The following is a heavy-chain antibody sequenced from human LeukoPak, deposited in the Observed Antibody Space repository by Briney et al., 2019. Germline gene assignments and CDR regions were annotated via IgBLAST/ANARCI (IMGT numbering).Heavy chain of an antibody. D-gene: IGHD6-6*01. V-gene: IGHV4-39*01. Sequence: SETLSLTCTVSGGSISSSSYYWGWIRQPPGKGLEWIGSIYYSGSTYYNPSLKSRVSISVDTSKDQFSLKLNSVTAADTAVYYCARLRLLDSSSSDWGQGTLVTVSS. J-gene: IGHJ4*02. CDR3: ARLRLLDSSSSD. CDR2: IYYSGST. CDR1: GGSISSSSYY.